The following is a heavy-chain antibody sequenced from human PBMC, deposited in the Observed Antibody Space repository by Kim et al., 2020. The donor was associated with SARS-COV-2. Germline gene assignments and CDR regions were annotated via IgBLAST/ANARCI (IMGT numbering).Heavy chain of an antibody. D-gene: IGHD3-16*02. CDR1: GDSVSINSAA. Sequence: SQTLSLTCVISGDSVSINSAAWNWIRLSPSRGLEWLGRTYYRSKWYNEYAVSVKSRVTINPDTSKNQFSLQLNSVTPEDTAVFYCARSSNSYLDYWGQGTLVTVSS. CDR3: ARSSNSYLDY. J-gene: IGHJ4*02. V-gene: IGHV6-1*01. CDR2: TYYRSKWYN.